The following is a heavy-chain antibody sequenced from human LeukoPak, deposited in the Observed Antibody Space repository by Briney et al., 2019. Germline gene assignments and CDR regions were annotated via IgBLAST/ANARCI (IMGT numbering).Heavy chain of an antibody. D-gene: IGHD2-15*01. V-gene: IGHV3-48*01. CDR1: GFTFSTYG. CDR3: ARGSEDCSGGSCYFSNWFDP. CDR2: INVGSTTI. Sequence: GGSLRLSCEASGFTFSTYGMNWVRQAPGKGLEWVSYINVGSTTIYYADSVKGRFTISRDNAKNSLYLQMNSLRAEDTAVYYCARGSEDCSGGSCYFSNWFDPWGQGTLVTVSS. J-gene: IGHJ5*02.